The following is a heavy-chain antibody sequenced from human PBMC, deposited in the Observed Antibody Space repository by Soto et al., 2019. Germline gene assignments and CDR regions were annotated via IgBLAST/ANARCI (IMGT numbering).Heavy chain of an antibody. CDR1: GFTFSSYA. J-gene: IGHJ5*02. CDR2: ISGSGGTT. V-gene: IGHV3-23*01. Sequence: EVRLLESGGGLVQPGGSLRLSCTGSGFTFSSYAMNWVRQAPRKGLECVSTISGSGGTTYYADSVKGRFTISRDNSKNTPYLQMSSLRAEDTAVYYCAKNGRAAAMYNWFDPWGQGTLVTVSS. CDR3: AKNGRAAAMYNWFDP. D-gene: IGHD6-13*01.